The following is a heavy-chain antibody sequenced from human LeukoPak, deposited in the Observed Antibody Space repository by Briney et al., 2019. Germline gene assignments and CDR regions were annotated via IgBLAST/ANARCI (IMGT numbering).Heavy chain of an antibody. CDR1: GYTFTGYY. D-gene: IGHD3-10*01. Sequence: ASVKVSCKASGYTFTGYYMHWVRRAPGQGLEWMGWINPNSGGTNYAQKFQGRVTMTRDTSISTAYMELSRLTSDDTAVFYCARGYSYNNDAFDIWGQGTVVTVSS. J-gene: IGHJ3*02. V-gene: IGHV1-2*02. CDR3: ARGYSYNNDAFDI. CDR2: INPNSGGT.